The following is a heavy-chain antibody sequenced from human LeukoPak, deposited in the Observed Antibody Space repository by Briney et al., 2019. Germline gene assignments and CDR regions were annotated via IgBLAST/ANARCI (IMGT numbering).Heavy chain of an antibody. J-gene: IGHJ5*02. CDR1: GGSISSRDYY. D-gene: IGHD1-1*01. CDR2: IYYSGTI. Sequence: SETLSLTCTVSGGSISSRDYYWGWIRQSPGKGLEWIANIYYSGTIHYNPSLKSRVTLSVDTSKNQFSLKLSSVTAADTAVYYCARRAIQGFNWFDPWGQGTLVTVSS. CDR3: ARRAIQGFNWFDP. V-gene: IGHV4-39*01.